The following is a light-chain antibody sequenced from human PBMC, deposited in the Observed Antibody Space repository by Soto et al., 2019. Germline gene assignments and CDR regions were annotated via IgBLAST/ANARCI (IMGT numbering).Light chain of an antibody. Sequence: QSALTQPRSVSGSPGQSVTISCTGTSSDVGGYNYVSWYQQHPGKAPKLMIYDVSNRPSGVPDRFSGSKSGNTASLTISGRQAEDEADYYCCAYAGSYTYVFGTGTKLTVL. J-gene: IGLJ1*01. CDR2: DVS. CDR1: SSDVGGYNY. V-gene: IGLV2-11*01. CDR3: CAYAGSYTYV.